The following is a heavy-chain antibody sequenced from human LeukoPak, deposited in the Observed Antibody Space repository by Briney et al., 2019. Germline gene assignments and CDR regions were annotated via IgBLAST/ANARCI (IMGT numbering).Heavy chain of an antibody. Sequence: SVKVSCKAAGGTFSSYAISWVRQAPGQGLEWMGRIIPILGIASYAQKFQGRVTITADKSTSTAYMELSSLRSEDTAVYYCVWAAAGKGWFDPWGQGTLVTVSS. V-gene: IGHV1-69*04. J-gene: IGHJ5*02. D-gene: IGHD6-13*01. CDR3: VWAAAGKGWFDP. CDR2: IIPILGIA. CDR1: GGTFSSYA.